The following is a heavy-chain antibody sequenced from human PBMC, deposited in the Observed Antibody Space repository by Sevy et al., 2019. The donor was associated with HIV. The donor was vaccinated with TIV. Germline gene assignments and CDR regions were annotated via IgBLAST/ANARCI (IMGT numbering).Heavy chain of an antibody. CDR1: GFSFDSYG. V-gene: IGHV3-23*01. CDR3: AKGGGGHYDPDEIAYYFYYYNMDV. J-gene: IGHJ6*03. Sequence: ESLKISCAVSGFSFDSYGMTWVRQAPGKGLEWVSAISGSGTRTYYADSVKGRFIISRDNSKNTLDLQMNSLRAEDTAIYYCAKGGGGHYDPDEIAYYFYYYNMDVWGKGTTVTVSS. D-gene: IGHD3-22*01. CDR2: ISGSGTRT.